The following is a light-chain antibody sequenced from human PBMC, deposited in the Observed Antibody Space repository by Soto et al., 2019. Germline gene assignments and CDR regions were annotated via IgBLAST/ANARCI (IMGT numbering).Light chain of an antibody. CDR1: SSDVGAYNY. CDR3: SSYTTSSIYV. CDR2: DVS. Sequence: QSVLTQPASLSGFPGQSITISCTGTSSDVGAYNYVSWYQQHPGKAPKLMIYDVSNRPSGVSSRFSGSKSGNTASLTFSGLQAEDEADYYCSSYTTSSIYVFGTGTKVTVL. V-gene: IGLV2-14*01. J-gene: IGLJ1*01.